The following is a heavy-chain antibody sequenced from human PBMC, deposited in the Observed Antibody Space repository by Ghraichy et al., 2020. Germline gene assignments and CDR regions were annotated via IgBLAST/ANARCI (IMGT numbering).Heavy chain of an antibody. Sequence: SETLSLTCTVSGGSIRSSAYYWGWIRQFQGKGLEWIGSIYYIGNTYYNPSLKSRITISVDTCSNQFSLNLTSVTAADTAVYYCTRGRRREYYQYELDVWGQGTTVTVSS. CDR2: IYYIGNT. J-gene: IGHJ6*02. D-gene: IGHD2/OR15-2a*01. V-gene: IGHV4-39*01. CDR3: TRGRRREYYQYELDV. CDR1: GGSIRSSAYY.